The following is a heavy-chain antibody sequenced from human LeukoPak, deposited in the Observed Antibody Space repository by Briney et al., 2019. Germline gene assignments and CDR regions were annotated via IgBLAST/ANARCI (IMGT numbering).Heavy chain of an antibody. D-gene: IGHD2-21*01. CDR1: ASTFANAW. J-gene: IGHJ4*02. Sequence: LGGSLRLSCAASASTFANAWMSWVRQAPGKGLEWVGRIKGKTDGGTTDFAAPVKGRFTISRDISKNTLYLQMTSLKTEDTAVYYCATEASPGIGYFDFWGPGTLVSVSS. V-gene: IGHV3-15*01. CDR2: IKGKTDGGTT. CDR3: ATEASPGIGYFDF.